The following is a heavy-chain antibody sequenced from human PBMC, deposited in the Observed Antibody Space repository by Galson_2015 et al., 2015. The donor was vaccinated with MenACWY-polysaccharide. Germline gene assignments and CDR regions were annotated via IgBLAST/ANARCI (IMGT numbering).Heavy chain of an antibody. J-gene: IGHJ4*02. CDR3: ARDSPGYGGYDC. CDR1: GFTFSTYW. V-gene: IGHV3-7*01. CDR2: IREDGGAK. D-gene: IGHD5-12*01. Sequence: SLRLSCAASGFTFSTYWMSWVRQTPGKGLEWLANIREDGGAKYYVDSVKGRFTISRDNAKNSLYLQLNSLRAKDTAVYFCARDSPGYGGYDCWGQGTLVTVSS.